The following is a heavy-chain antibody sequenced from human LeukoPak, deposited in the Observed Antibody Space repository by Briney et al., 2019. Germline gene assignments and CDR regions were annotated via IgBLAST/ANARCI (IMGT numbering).Heavy chain of an antibody. CDR2: TTFSGNT. Sequence: PSETLSLTCAVYDRSFSNYFWTWTRQPPGKGLEWIGETTFSGNTNYSPSLKSRVTISADTSKNQFSLKLRSVAAADTAVYYCARGCFYGSGGSTDFWGQGTLVTVSS. J-gene: IGHJ4*02. V-gene: IGHV4-34*01. CDR1: DRSFSNYF. CDR3: ARGCFYGSGGSTDF. D-gene: IGHD3-10*01.